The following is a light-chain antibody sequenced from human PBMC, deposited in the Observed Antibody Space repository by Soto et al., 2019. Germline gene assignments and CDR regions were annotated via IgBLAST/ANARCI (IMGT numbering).Light chain of an antibody. Sequence: EIVLTQSPGTLSLSPGEGATLSCRASQSVSSNLVWYQHRPGQAPRLLIYGASTRATDIPARFSGSGSGTEFTLTISSLQSEDYAVYYCQRYNTLPRTFGGGTKVDIK. CDR3: QRYNTLPRT. J-gene: IGKJ4*01. CDR1: QSVSSN. CDR2: GAS. V-gene: IGKV3-15*01.